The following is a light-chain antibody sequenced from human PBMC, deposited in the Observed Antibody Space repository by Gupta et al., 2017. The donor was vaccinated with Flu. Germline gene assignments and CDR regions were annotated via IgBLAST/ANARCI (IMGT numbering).Light chain of an antibody. V-gene: IGLV1-40*01. CDR2: GNS. J-gene: IGLJ3*02. Sequence: VSGAPGQRVTISCTGSSSSIGAGYDVHWYQQLPGTAPKLLIYGNSNRPSGVPDRFSGSKSGTSASLAITGLQAEDEADYYCQSYDSSLSAWVFGGGTKLTVL. CDR3: QSYDSSLSAWV. CDR1: SSSIGAGYD.